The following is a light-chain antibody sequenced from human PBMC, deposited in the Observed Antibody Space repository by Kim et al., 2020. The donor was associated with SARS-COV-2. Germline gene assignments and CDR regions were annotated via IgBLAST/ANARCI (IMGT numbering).Light chain of an antibody. V-gene: IGLV2-14*03. CDR3: SSYRSGSTL. CDR1: SSCVGRNND. Sequence: PGQQNTTSGTVTSSCVGRNNDVSCYQHHAGNAPKLIISDVSNRPSGVSTRFSGSKSGDTASLTISGLQAEDEADYYCSSYRSGSTLFGGGTQLTVL. J-gene: IGLJ2*01. CDR2: DVS.